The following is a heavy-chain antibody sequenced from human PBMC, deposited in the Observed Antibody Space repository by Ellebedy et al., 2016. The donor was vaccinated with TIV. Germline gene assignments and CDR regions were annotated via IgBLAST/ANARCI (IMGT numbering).Heavy chain of an antibody. Sequence: AASVKVSCKASGDTPSNYGISWVRQAPGQGLEWMGWISANNGNTKYAQKVQGRVTMTTETSTSTAYMELRSLRPDDTAVYYCARDRGGVGATNGFDYWGQGTLVTVSS. CDR2: ISANNGNT. CDR1: GDTPSNYG. J-gene: IGHJ4*02. V-gene: IGHV1-18*01. D-gene: IGHD1-26*01. CDR3: ARDRGGVGATNGFDY.